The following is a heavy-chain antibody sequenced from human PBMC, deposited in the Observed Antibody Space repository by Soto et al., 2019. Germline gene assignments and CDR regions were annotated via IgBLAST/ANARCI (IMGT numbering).Heavy chain of an antibody. J-gene: IGHJ4*02. V-gene: IGHV1-46*01. Sequence: QVQLVQSGTEAKMPGASVKVSCKASGYTFTDHYIHWVRQAPGQGLELMGVINPSSGGTSYTQKFQFRLTMTSAPPTSTVYMELRSLPSEDTAIFYCARGYGIEGYSPPQYWGQGTLVTVSS. CDR1: GYTFTDHY. D-gene: IGHD2-15*01. CDR3: ARGYGIEGYSPPQY. CDR2: INPSSGGT.